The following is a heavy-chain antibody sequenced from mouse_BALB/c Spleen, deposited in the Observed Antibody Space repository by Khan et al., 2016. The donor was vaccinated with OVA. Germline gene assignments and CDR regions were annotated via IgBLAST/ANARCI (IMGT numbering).Heavy chain of an antibody. CDR1: GFTFSDYY. D-gene: IGHD2-1*01. J-gene: IGHJ3*01. V-gene: IGHV5-4*02. CDR2: ISDGGSYT. CDR3: ARGYYGNPFAY. Sequence: EVELVESGGGLVKPGGSLKLSCAASGFTFSDYYMYWVRQTPEKRLEWVATISDGGSYTYYPDSVKGRFTISRDDAKNNLYLQMSSLKSEDTAIYYGARGYYGNPFAYWDQGTLVTVAA.